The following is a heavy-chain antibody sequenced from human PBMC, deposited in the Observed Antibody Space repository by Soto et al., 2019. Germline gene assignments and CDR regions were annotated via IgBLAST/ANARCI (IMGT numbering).Heavy chain of an antibody. Sequence: GGSLRLSCAASGFTFSSYSIYWVRQAPGKGLEWVSGISGSGSGTYYADSVKGRFTISRDNSKNTLYLQMNSLRAEDTAIYYCAKCSSGYYGTFDYWGQGTLVTVSS. J-gene: IGHJ4*02. CDR3: AKCSSGYYGTFDY. CDR1: GFTFSSYS. V-gene: IGHV3-23*01. D-gene: IGHD3-10*01. CDR2: ISGSGSGT.